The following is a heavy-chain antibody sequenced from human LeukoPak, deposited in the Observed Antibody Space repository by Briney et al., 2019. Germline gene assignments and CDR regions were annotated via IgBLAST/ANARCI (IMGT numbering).Heavy chain of an antibody. Sequence: GGSLRLSCAASGFTFSDYYMSWIRQAPGKGLEWVSYISSSSSYTNCADSVKGRFTISRDNAKNSLYLQMNSLRAEDTAVYYCARDHCSSTSCYWTGNWFDPWGQGTLVTVSS. CDR3: ARDHCSSTSCYWTGNWFDP. D-gene: IGHD2-2*01. CDR2: ISSSSSYT. V-gene: IGHV3-11*06. CDR1: GFTFSDYY. J-gene: IGHJ5*02.